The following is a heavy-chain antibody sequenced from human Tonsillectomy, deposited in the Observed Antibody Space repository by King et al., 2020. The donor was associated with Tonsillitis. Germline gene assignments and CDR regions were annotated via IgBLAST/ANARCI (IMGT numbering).Heavy chain of an antibody. CDR2: IYYSGST. Sequence: VQLQESGPGLVKPSETLSLTCTVSGGSISSYYWSWIRQPPGKGLEWIGYIYYSGSTNYNPSLKSRVTISVDTSKNQFSLKLSSVTAADTAVYYCVRLRYYYDSSGYYASNFDYWGQGTLVTVSS. V-gene: IGHV4-59*08. CDR3: VRLRYYYDSSGYYASNFDY. D-gene: IGHD3-22*01. CDR1: GGSISSYY. J-gene: IGHJ4*02.